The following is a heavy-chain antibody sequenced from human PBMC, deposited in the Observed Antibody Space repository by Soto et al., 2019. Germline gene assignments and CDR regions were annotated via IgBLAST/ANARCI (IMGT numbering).Heavy chain of an antibody. Sequence: GXSVEVCCKACGDRFMSCCRSLVRHSPGQRLEWMGWINPGSGDTKYSEKFQGRVAISRDTSATTVYMELSSLTSEDTAVYYCARIRLLCVAEPAYWPQGTPVTVSS. J-gene: IGHJ4*02. CDR1: GDRFMSCC. V-gene: IGHV1-3*01. D-gene: IGHD3-10*01. CDR2: INPGSGDT. CDR3: ARIRLLCVAEPAY.